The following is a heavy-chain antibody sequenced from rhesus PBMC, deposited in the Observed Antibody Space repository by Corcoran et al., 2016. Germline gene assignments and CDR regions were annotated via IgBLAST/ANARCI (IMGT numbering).Heavy chain of an antibody. J-gene: IGHJ4*01. V-gene: IGHV4S7*01. CDR2: TYGGSGST. CDR1: GGSISGYYL. CDR3: ARVIAGTIYPDY. D-gene: IGHD1-1-1*01. Sequence: QVQLQESGPGVVKPSETLSLTCAVSGGSISGYYLWSWIRRPPGKGLEWIGYTYGGSGSTSYNPSLMSRVSLSIDTSKNQFSLKLSSVTAADTAVYYCARVIAGTIYPDYWGQGVLVTVSS.